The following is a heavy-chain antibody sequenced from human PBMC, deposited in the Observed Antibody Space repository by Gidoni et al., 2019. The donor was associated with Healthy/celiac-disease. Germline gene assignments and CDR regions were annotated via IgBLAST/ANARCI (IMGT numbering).Heavy chain of an antibody. CDR2: IYPGDSDT. Sequence: VQLVQSGAAGKKPGEALTISCKGSGSSFTSYCNGWVRRMPGKGLEWMGIIYPGDSDTRYSTSFQGQVTISADKSNSTAYLQWSSLKASDTAMYYCARFVGYCSSTSSLPNWFDPWGQGTLVTVSS. D-gene: IGHD2-2*01. CDR1: GSSFTSYC. CDR3: ARFVGYCSSTSSLPNWFDP. V-gene: IGHV5-51*01. J-gene: IGHJ5*02.